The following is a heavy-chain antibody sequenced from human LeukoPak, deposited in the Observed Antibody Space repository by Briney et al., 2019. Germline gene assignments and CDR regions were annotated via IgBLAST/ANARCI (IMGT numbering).Heavy chain of an antibody. J-gene: IGHJ4*02. CDR3: ARDSSSPYGSGTLDY. Sequence: SQTLSLTCTVSGGSISSGGYYWSWIRQHPGKGLEWIGYIYYSGSTSYNPSLKSRVTISVDTSKNQFSLKLSSVTAADTAVYYCARDSSSPYGSGTLDYWGQGTLVTVSS. CDR2: IYYSGST. CDR1: GGSISSGGYY. V-gene: IGHV4-31*03. D-gene: IGHD3-10*01.